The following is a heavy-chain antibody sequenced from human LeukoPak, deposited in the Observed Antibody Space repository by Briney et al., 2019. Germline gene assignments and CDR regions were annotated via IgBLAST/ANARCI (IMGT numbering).Heavy chain of an antibody. CDR3: AKDALISYRGAWSQSDY. D-gene: IGHD2/OR15-2a*01. J-gene: IGHJ4*02. Sequence: PGGSLRLSCAASGFTFNTYSMNWVRQAPGKGLEWVSSISDNSNYIYYSDSVEGRFTISRDNAKNSLYLQMNNLRAEDTAVYYCAKDALISYRGAWSQSDYWGQGTLVTVSS. CDR2: ISDNSNYI. V-gene: IGHV3-21*04. CDR1: GFTFNTYS.